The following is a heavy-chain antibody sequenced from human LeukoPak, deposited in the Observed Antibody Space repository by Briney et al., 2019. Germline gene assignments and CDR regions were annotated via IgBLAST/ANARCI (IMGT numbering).Heavy chain of an antibody. CDR3: ARDAPLVGATNAFDI. V-gene: IGHV1-18*01. D-gene: IGHD1-26*01. Sequence: ASVKVSCKASGYNFDKYDLTWLRQAPGQGLEWMGWISPSNDDTKYAQNFQGRVTLTTDTSTSTAYMELTNLRSDDTAVYYCARDAPLVGATNAFDIWGQGTMVTVSS. CDR2: ISPSNDDT. J-gene: IGHJ3*02. CDR1: GYNFDKYD.